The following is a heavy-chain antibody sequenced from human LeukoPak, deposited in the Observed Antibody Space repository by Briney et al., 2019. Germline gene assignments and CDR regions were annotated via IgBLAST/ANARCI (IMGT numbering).Heavy chain of an antibody. CDR3: ARGTYASGNSY. CDR1: TFTFSGYS. CDR2: ISETSSYT. J-gene: IGHJ4*02. D-gene: IGHD3-10*01. V-gene: IGHV3-21*06. Sequence: GGSLRLSCAASTFTFSGYSMNWVRQAPGKGLEWVSYISETSSYTYYADSVKGRFTISRDNAKNSLYLQMSSLRAEDTAIYYCARGTYASGNSYWGQGTLVTVSS.